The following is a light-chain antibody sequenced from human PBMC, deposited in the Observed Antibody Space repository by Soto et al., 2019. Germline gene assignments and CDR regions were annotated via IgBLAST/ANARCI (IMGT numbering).Light chain of an antibody. CDR3: QTWVTGIQV. V-gene: IGLV4-69*01. Sequence: QLVLTQSPSASASLGASVKLTCTLSSGHSSYAIAWHQQRPEKGPRYLMKLNSDGSHSKGDGIPERFSGSSSGAERYLTISSLQSEDEADYYCQTWVTGIQVFGGGTKLTVL. J-gene: IGLJ2*01. CDR1: SGHSSYA. CDR2: LNSDGSH.